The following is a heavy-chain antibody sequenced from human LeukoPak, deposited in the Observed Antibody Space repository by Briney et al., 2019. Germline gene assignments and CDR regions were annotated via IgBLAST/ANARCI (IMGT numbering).Heavy chain of an antibody. D-gene: IGHD1-26*01. CDR2: SRSNSDIR. J-gene: IGHJ5*02. V-gene: IGHV1-18*01. Sequence: ASVPVSFMSTGYTFTNYGIRWVRQAPGQGLAGMGWSRSNSDIRTYAQTLQGRFTMTTDTATTTAYMELNNLTFDDTAVYYCARDWDAMNNCFDPWGQGTPVTVSS. CDR3: ARDWDAMNNCFDP. CDR1: GYTFTNYG.